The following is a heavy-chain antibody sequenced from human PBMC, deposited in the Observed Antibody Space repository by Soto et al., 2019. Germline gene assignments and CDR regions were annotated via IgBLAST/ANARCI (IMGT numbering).Heavy chain of an antibody. Sequence: GGSLRLSCAASGFTISDTWINWVRQAPGMGLEWVGRIKSIRDGGTTDFAAPVKGRFAISRDDSENTVHMQINSLKSEDTAAYYCTTDSHLSSVFVRRDNWGQGTVVTVSS. CDR2: IKSIRDGGTT. J-gene: IGHJ4*01. D-gene: IGHD3-10*01. CDR3: TTDSHLSSVFVRRDN. CDR1: GFTISDTW. V-gene: IGHV3-15*07.